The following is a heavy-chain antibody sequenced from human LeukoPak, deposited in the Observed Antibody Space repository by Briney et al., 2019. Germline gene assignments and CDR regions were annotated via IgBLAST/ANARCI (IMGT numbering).Heavy chain of an antibody. J-gene: IGHJ4*02. V-gene: IGHV3-11*01. CDR2: ISPGGDEV. D-gene: IGHD6-19*01. Sequence: GSLRLSCAASGFIFSDYHMSWLRQAPGKGLEWVSYISPGGDEVYFADSVKGRSTISRDNAKNSLFLQMSSLTAEDTAVYYCSGGRDIAVAGPGGYFDYWGQGSLVTVSS. CDR1: GFIFSDYH. CDR3: SGGRDIAVAGPGGYFDY.